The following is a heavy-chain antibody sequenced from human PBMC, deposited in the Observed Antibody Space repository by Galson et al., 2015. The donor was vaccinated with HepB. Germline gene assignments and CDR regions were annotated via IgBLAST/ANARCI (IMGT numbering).Heavy chain of an antibody. CDR3: ARTRFTIFGVVIDVPYYYYMDV. D-gene: IGHD3-3*01. CDR2: IIPIFGTA. J-gene: IGHJ6*03. CDR1: GGTFGSDA. Sequence: SVKVSCKATGGTFGSDAISWVRQAPGQGLEWMGGIIPIFGTAKHAQKFQGRVTITADESTSTAYMELSGLRSEDTALYYCARTRFTIFGVVIDVPYYYYMDVWGEGTTVTVSS. V-gene: IGHV1-69*13.